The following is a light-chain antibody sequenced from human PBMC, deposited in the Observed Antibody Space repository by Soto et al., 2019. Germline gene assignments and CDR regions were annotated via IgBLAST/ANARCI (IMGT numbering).Light chain of an antibody. Sequence: DIQMTHSTSSLSASVGDRVTITCRASQSISSYLNWYQQKPGKAPKLLIYAASSLQSGVPSRFSGSGSVTDFTLTISSLQPEDFATYYCQQSYSTPITFGQGTRLEIK. CDR2: AAS. V-gene: IGKV1-39*01. J-gene: IGKJ5*01. CDR3: QQSYSTPIT. CDR1: QSISSY.